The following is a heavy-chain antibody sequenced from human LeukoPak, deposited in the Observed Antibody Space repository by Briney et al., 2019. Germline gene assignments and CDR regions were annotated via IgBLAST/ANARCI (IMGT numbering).Heavy chain of an antibody. CDR2: INVDGSRK. Sequence: GGSLRLSCAASGFIFSNYWMHWVRQDPGKGLLWVSRINVDGSRKIYADSVKGRFAISRDNAKNTVSLQMNSLRVDDTAVYYCVGDLLIGGGSWSVPSLDSWGQGILVTVSS. V-gene: IGHV3-74*01. CDR1: GFIFSNYW. J-gene: IGHJ4*02. CDR3: VGDLLIGGGSWSVPSLDS. D-gene: IGHD1-14*01.